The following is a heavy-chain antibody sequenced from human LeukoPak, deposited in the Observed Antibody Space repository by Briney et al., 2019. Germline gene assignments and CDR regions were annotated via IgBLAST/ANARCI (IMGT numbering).Heavy chain of an antibody. Sequence: GASVRVSCKASGYTFTGYYMHWVRQAPGQGLEWRGRINPNSGGTNYAQKFQGRVTMTRDTSISTAYMELSRLRSDDTAVYYCASGYSSSWHVLDYWGQGTLVTVSS. J-gene: IGHJ4*02. D-gene: IGHD6-13*01. CDR3: ASGYSSSWHVLDY. CDR1: GYTFTGYY. V-gene: IGHV1-2*06. CDR2: INPNSGGT.